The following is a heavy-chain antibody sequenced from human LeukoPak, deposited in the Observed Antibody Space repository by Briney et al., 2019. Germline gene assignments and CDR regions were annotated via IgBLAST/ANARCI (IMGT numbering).Heavy chain of an antibody. CDR2: IYHSGST. CDR3: ARGYSSSWYLNWFDP. D-gene: IGHD6-13*01. V-gene: IGHV4-38-2*02. CDR1: GGSISSGYY. Sequence: PSETLSLTCTVSGGSISSGYYWGWLRQPPGKGLEWIGSIYHSGSTYYNPSLKSQVTISVDTSKNQFSLKLTSVTAADTAVYYCARGYSSSWYLNWFDPWGQGTLVTVSS. J-gene: IGHJ5*02.